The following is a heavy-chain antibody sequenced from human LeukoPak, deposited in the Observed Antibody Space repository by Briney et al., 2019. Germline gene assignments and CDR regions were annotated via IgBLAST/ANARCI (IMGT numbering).Heavy chain of an antibody. D-gene: IGHD2-8*01. CDR2: INSNSGVT. CDR3: ARESPLVRSVPIHYYGMDV. J-gene: IGHJ6*02. Sequence: PSVKVSCKASGYTFSGYYIHWVRQAPGQGLEWMGCINSNSGVTQYAQKFQGRVIMTRDTSNTTAYMELSRLTSGDTAVYYCARESPLVRSVPIHYYGMDVWGQGTTVTISS. V-gene: IGHV1-2*02. CDR1: GYTFSGYY.